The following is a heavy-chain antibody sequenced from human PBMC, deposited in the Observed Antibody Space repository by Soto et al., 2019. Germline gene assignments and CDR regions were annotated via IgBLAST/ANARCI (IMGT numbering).Heavy chain of an antibody. CDR3: ARDFIVVVTAIPDYYYYYGMDV. Sequence: QVQLQESGPGLVKPSQTLSLTCTVSGGSISSGGYYWSWIRQHPGKGLEWIGYIYYSGSTYYNPSLKSRVTISVDTSKNQFSLKLSSVTAADTAVYYCARDFIVVVTAIPDYYYYYGMDVWGQGTTVTVSS. CDR2: IYYSGST. V-gene: IGHV4-31*03. D-gene: IGHD2-21*02. J-gene: IGHJ6*02. CDR1: GGSISSGGYY.